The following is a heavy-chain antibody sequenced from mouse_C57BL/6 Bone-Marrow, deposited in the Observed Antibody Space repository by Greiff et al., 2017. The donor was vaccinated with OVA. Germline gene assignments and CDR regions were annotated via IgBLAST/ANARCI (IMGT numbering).Heavy chain of an antibody. Sequence: EVQLQQSGPELVKPGASVKISCKASGYTFTDYYMNWVKQSHGKSLEWIGDINPNNGGTSYNQKFKGKATLTVDKSSSTAYMELRSLTSEDSAVYYCARTGYYYYGSSYDFDYWGQGTTLTVSS. CDR3: ARTGYYYYGSSYDFDY. V-gene: IGHV1-26*01. D-gene: IGHD1-1*01. CDR2: INPNNGGT. CDR1: GYTFTDYY. J-gene: IGHJ2*01.